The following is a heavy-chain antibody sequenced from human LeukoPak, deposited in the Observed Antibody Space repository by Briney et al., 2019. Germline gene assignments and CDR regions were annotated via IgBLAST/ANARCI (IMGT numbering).Heavy chain of an antibody. V-gene: IGHV3-21*01. CDR2: LSSGSSVL. D-gene: IGHD2-8*01. J-gene: IGHJ3*01. CDR3: ARNNGLPEDAFDL. Sequence: GGSLRLSCAASGFTFKYYSMNWVRQAPGKGLEWVSFLSSGSSVLNYADPVRGRFAISRDDAKSSLYLQMNSLRDEDTAVYYCARNNGLPEDAFDLWGQGTMVTVSS. CDR1: GFTFKYYS.